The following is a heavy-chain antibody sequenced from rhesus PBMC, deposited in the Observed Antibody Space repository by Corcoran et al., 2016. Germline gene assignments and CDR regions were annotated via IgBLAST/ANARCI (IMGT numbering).Heavy chain of an antibody. Sequence: QVQLQESGPGLVKPSETLSLTCAVSGYSISSGYYWSWIRQPPGKGLEWIGYITYSGSTSYYPSLKSRVTISRDTSKNQFSLKLSSVTAADTAVYYCASENGIAASYWGQGVLVTVSS. J-gene: IGHJ4*01. CDR3: ASENGIAASY. CDR2: ITYSGST. CDR1: GYSISSGYY. D-gene: IGHD6-31*01. V-gene: IGHV4-122*02.